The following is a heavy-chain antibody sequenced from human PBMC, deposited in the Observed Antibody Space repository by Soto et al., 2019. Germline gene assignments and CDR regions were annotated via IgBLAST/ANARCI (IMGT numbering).Heavy chain of an antibody. J-gene: IGHJ4*02. CDR1: GGSFSGDY. Sequence: SETLSLTSAIYGGSFSGDYWSWIRQPPGQGLEWIGEIGHSGGTIYNPSLEGRVTISGDSSNNQFSLKLDSVTAADTAVYYCARHGGYYFDYWGQGAPVTVSS. CDR3: ARHGGYYFDY. CDR2: IGHSGGT. V-gene: IGHV4-34*01. D-gene: IGHD3-16*01.